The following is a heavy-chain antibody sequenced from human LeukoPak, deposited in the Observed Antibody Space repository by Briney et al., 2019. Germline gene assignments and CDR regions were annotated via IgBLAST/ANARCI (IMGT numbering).Heavy chain of an antibody. V-gene: IGHV4-30-4*01. D-gene: IGHD5-18*01. CDR3: ARVVVQLWPNWFDP. CDR1: GGSISSGDYY. J-gene: IGHJ5*02. CDR2: IYYSGST. Sequence: SETLSLTCTVSGGSISSGDYYWSWIRQPPGKGLEWIGYIYYSGSTYYNPSLKSRVTISVDTSKNQFSLKLSSVTAADTAAYYCARVVVQLWPNWFDPWGQGTLVTVSS.